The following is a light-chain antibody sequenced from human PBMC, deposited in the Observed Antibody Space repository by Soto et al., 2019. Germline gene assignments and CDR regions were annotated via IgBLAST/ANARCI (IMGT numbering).Light chain of an antibody. V-gene: IGKV1-5*03. Sequence: DIQITQSPFTMPRSVGDRVTITCPASQTISSWLAWYQQKPGKAPKLLIYKASTLKSGVPSRFSGTESGTEFTLTISSLRPDDFATYYCQQYNTYSWTFGQGTKVDIK. CDR3: QQYNTYSWT. CDR2: KAS. CDR1: QTISSW. J-gene: IGKJ1*01.